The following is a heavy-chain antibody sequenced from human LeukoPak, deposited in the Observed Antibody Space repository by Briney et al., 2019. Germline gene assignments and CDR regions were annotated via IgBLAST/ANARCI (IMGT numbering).Heavy chain of an antibody. J-gene: IGHJ5*02. V-gene: IGHV1-2*02. CDR3: ARGPRVGYPPLDWFDP. Sequence: ASVKVSCKASGYTFTGYYIHWVRQAPGQGLEWMGWINPNSGGTNYAQKFQGRVTMTRDTSISTAYMELSRLRSDDTAVYYCARGPRVGYPPLDWFDPWGQGTLVTVSS. CDR2: INPNSGGT. D-gene: IGHD1-26*01. CDR1: GYTFTGYY.